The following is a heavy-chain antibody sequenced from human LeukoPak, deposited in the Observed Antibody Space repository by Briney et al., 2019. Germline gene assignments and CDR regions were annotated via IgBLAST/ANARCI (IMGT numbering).Heavy chain of an antibody. D-gene: IGHD5-18*01. CDR2: MNPNSGNT. Sequence: ASVKVSCKASGYTFTSYDINWVRQATGQGLEWMGWMNPNSGNTGYAQKFQGRVTMTRNTSISTAYVELSSLRSEDTAVYYCARGLTAWYYYYYMDVWGKGTTVTVSS. CDR3: ARGLTAWYYYYYMDV. CDR1: GYTFTSYD. V-gene: IGHV1-8*01. J-gene: IGHJ6*03.